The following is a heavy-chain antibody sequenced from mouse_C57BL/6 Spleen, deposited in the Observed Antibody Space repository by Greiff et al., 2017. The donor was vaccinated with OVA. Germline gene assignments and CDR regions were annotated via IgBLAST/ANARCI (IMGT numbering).Heavy chain of an antibody. CDR3: ARSLDSSGYGFAY. Sequence: QVHVKQSGAELVKPGASVKISCKASGYAFSSYWMNWVKQRPGKGLEWIGQIYPGDGDTNYNGKFKGKATLTADKSSSTAYMQLSSLTSEDSAVYFCARSLDSSGYGFAYWGQGTLVTVSA. CDR2: IYPGDGDT. CDR1: GYAFSSYW. D-gene: IGHD3-2*02. V-gene: IGHV1-80*01. J-gene: IGHJ3*01.